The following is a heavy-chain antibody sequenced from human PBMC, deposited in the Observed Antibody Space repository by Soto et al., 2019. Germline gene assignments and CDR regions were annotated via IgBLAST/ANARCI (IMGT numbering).Heavy chain of an antibody. CDR3: ARAPGYCSGGSCYLINGASFDY. J-gene: IGHJ4*02. Sequence: SETLSLTCAVYGGSFSGYYWSWIRQPPGKGLEWIGEINHSGSTNYNPSLKSRVTISVDTSKNQFSLKLSSVTAADTAVYYCARAPGYCSGGSCYLINGASFDYWGQGTLVTVSS. CDR1: GGSFSGYY. D-gene: IGHD2-15*01. CDR2: INHSGST. V-gene: IGHV4-34*01.